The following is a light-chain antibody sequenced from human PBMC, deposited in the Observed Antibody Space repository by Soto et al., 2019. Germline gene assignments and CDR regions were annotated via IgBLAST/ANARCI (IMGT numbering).Light chain of an antibody. CDR2: DAS. J-gene: IGKJ4*01. V-gene: IGKV3-11*01. CDR1: QSVSSY. Sequence: EIVLTQSPATLSLSPCERATLSFRASQSVSSYLAWYQQKPGQAPRLLIYDASNRATGIPARFSGSGSGTDFTLTITSLEPEDFAVYYCQHRSNWLAFGGGTKVDIK. CDR3: QHRSNWLA.